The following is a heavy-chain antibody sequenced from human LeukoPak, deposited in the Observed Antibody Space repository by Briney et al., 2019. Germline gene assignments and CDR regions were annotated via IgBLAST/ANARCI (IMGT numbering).Heavy chain of an antibody. V-gene: IGHV3-21*01. J-gene: IGHJ3*02. D-gene: IGHD4-17*01. Sequence: PGGSLRLSCAASGFTFSSYSMNWVRQAPGKGLEWVSSISSSSSYIYYADSVKGRFTISRDNAENSLYLQMNSLRAEDTAVYYCARDHGDYATDAFDIWGQGTMVTVSS. CDR1: GFTFSSYS. CDR3: ARDHGDYATDAFDI. CDR2: ISSSSSYI.